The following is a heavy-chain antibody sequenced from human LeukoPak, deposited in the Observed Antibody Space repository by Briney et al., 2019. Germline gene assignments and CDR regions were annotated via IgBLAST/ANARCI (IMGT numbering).Heavy chain of an antibody. V-gene: IGHV3-49*03. CDR3: TRGGHSSGWYGGFDP. CDR1: GFTFGDYA. Sequence: GGSLRLSCTASGFTFGDYALSWFRQAPGKGLEWVGFIRGKTSGGTIEYAASVKGRFTISRDDSKSIAYLQMNSLKIEDTAVYYCTRGGHSSGWYGGFDPWGQGTLVTVSS. J-gene: IGHJ5*02. CDR2: IRGKTSGGTI. D-gene: IGHD6-19*01.